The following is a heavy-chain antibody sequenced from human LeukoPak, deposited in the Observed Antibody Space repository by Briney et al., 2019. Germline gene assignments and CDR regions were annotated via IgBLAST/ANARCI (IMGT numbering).Heavy chain of an antibody. CDR3: AREDCGGDCYSRDYYYYGMDV. J-gene: IGHJ6*02. CDR1: GGTFSSYA. D-gene: IGHD2-21*02. Sequence: SVKVSCKASGGTFSSYAISWVRQAPGQGLEWMGGIIPIFGIANYAQKFQGRVTITADKSTSTAYMELSSLRSEDTAVYYCAREDCGGDCYSRDYYYYGMDVWGQGTTVTVSS. V-gene: IGHV1-69*10. CDR2: IIPIFGIA.